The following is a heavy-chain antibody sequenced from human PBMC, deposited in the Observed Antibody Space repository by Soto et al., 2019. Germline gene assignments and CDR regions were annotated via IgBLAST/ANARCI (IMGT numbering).Heavy chain of an antibody. J-gene: IGHJ4*02. V-gene: IGHV4-34*01. D-gene: IGHD1-26*01. CDR3: ARGLISGSHFSGGWYYFDS. CDR2: FNHSGSA. CDR1: GGSFSGYI. Sequence: QVQLQQSGAGLLKPSETLSLTCDVYGGSFSGYIWTWIRQTPGKGLQWIGQFNHSGSANYNPSLTSRVTVSVHTSKSQFSLALSSVTAAVTAVYYCARGLISGSHFSGGWYYFDSWGQGTQVTVSS.